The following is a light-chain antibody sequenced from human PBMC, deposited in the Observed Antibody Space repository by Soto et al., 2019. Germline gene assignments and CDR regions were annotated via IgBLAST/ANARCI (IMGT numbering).Light chain of an antibody. V-gene: IGKV1-9*01. CDR3: QQLNSYPLT. Sequence: IQFTQSPSSLSASVGASVTITCRASKAIGSSFAWYQQKPGKVPQVLIYGASTLQNGVPSRFSGSGSGTDFTLTISSLQPEDFATYYCQQLNSYPLTFGGGTRWIS. CDR2: GAS. J-gene: IGKJ4*01. CDR1: KAIGSS.